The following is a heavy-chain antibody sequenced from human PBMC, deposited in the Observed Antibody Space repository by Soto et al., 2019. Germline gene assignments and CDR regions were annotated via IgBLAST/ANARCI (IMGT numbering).Heavy chain of an antibody. Sequence: SQTLSLTCAISGDSVSSDSAAWNWIRQSPSRCLEWLGRTYYRSKWFNDYAVSVKSRININPDTSKNQFSLQLNSVTPEDTAMYYCAREFTKAYWFDPWGEGTLVTVSS. CDR3: AREFTKAYWFDP. D-gene: IGHD2-8*01. CDR2: TYYRSKWFN. J-gene: IGHJ5*02. V-gene: IGHV6-1*01. CDR1: GDSVSSDSAA.